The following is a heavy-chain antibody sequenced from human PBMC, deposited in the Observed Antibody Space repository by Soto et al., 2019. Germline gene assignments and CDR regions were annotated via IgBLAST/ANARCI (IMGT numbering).Heavy chain of an antibody. V-gene: IGHV1-18*01. J-gene: IGHJ5*02. CDR2: ISAYNGNT. Sequence: GASVKVSCKASGYTFTSYGISWVRQAPGQGLEWMGWISAYNGNTNYAQKLQGRVTMTTDTSTSTAYMELRSLRSDDTAVYYCARGHYDFWRGENWLDPWGQGTLVTVSS. CDR3: ARGHYDFWRGENWLDP. D-gene: IGHD3-3*01. CDR1: GYTFTSYG.